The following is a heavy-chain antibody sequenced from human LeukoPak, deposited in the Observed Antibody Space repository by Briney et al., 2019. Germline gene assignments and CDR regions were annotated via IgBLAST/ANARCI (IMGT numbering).Heavy chain of an antibody. D-gene: IGHD4-11*01. Sequence: GASVKVSCKVSGYTLTELSMHWVRQAPGKGLEWMGGFDPEDGETIYAQKFQGRVTMTEGTSTETAYMELSSLRSEDTAVYYCATSKSPQTVDAFDIWGQGTMVTVSS. CDR2: FDPEDGET. J-gene: IGHJ3*02. V-gene: IGHV1-24*01. CDR1: GYTLTELS. CDR3: ATSKSPQTVDAFDI.